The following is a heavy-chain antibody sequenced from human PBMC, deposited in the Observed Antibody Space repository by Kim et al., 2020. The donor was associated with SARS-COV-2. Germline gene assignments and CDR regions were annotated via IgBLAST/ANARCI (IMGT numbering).Heavy chain of an antibody. J-gene: IGHJ4*02. CDR2: IKRNSDST. CDR3: VRGSVGGPFDL. D-gene: IGHD3-10*01. CDR1: GFTFEDYG. Sequence: GGSLRLSCAASGFTFEDYGMSWVRQAPGKGLEWVSGIKRNSDSTGYVDSVKDRFTISRDNAKKSLYLQMNSLRAEDTAFSHCVRGSVGGPFDLWGQGIRV. V-gene: IGHV3-20*01.